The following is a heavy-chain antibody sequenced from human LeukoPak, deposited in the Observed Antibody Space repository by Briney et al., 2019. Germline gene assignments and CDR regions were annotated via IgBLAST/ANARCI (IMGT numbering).Heavy chain of an antibody. D-gene: IGHD3-3*01. J-gene: IGHJ4*02. CDR2: ISSSSSYI. V-gene: IGHV3-21*01. CDR3: ARDRGDYDFWSGSTGFDY. Sequence: KPGGSLRLSWAASGFTFSSYSMNWVRQAPGKGLEWVSSISSSSSYIYYADSVKGRFTISRDNAKNSLYLQMNSLRAEDTAVYYCARDRGDYDFWSGSTGFDYWGQGTLVTVSS. CDR1: GFTFSSYS.